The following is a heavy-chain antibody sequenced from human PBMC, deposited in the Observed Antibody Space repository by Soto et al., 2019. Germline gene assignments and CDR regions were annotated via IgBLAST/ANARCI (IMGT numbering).Heavy chain of an antibody. CDR1: GGSISSYY. J-gene: IGHJ6*02. CDR3: ARLPLGPNGGMDV. V-gene: IGHV4-59*08. Sequence: QVQLQESGPGLVKPSETLSLTCTVSGGSISSYYWSWIRQPPGKGLEWIGYIYYSGSTNYNPSLKSRVTISVDTSKNRCSLKLSSVTAADTAVYYWARLPLGPNGGMDVWGQGTTVTVSS. CDR2: IYYSGST. D-gene: IGHD1-1*01.